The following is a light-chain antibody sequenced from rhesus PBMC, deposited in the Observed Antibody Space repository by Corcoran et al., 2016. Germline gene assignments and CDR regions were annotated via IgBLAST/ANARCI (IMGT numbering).Light chain of an antibody. Sequence: QVILTQSPATLSLSPGERATLSCRASQSVGSSLAWYQQNPGQAPRRLIYGASSRATGIPYRFSGSGSGTEFTLTISSLEPEDFAVYYCQKYSSPPYSFGQGTKVEIK. V-gene: IGKV3-53*01. CDR3: QKYSSPPYS. CDR1: QSVGSS. J-gene: IGKJ2*01. CDR2: GAS.